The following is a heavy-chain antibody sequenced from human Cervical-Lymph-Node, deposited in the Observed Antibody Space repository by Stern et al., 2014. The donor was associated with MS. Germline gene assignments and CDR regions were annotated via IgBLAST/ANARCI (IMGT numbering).Heavy chain of an antibody. CDR3: ARDLSSASWIDH. CDR2: ISYDGSNK. V-gene: IGHV3-30*03. J-gene: IGHJ4*02. Sequence: VQLVQSGGGVVQPGRSLRLSCAASGFTFSRYGLQWVRQAPGKGLEWLTVISYDGSNKYYADSVKGRFTISRDNSKNAVYLQMNSLRTEDTAIYYCARDLSSASWIDHWGQGTLVIVSS. D-gene: IGHD2-2*01. CDR1: GFTFSRYG.